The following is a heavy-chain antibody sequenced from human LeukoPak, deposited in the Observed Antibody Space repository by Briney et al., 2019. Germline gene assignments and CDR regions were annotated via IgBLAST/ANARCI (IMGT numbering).Heavy chain of an antibody. D-gene: IGHD6-13*01. CDR1: GFTFSSTT. CDR2: ITAIDGRT. V-gene: IGHV3-23*01. CDR3: TKDRRGPAAGTWYFDS. J-gene: IGHJ4*02. Sequence: GGSLRLPCVASGFTFSSTTMGWVRQAPGRGLEWVSSITAIDGRTYYADSVRGRFTISGDNSKNTVYLQLNSLRAGDTAIYYCTKDRRGPAAGTWYFDSWGQGTLVTVSS.